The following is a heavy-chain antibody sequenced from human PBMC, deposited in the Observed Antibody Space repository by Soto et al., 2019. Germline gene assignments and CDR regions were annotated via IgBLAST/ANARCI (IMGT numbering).Heavy chain of an antibody. Sequence: PGGSLRLSCTVSGFAFNNYGINWVRQAPGKGLEWVSSISKSDYTYYSDSMKGRFTISRDNAKNSVSLQMNTLRVEDTAVYYCAREDSIIIPAVSDFWGQGTLVTVSS. CDR3: AREDSIIIPAVSDF. CDR1: GFAFNNYG. CDR2: ISKSDYT. J-gene: IGHJ4*02. D-gene: IGHD2-2*01. V-gene: IGHV3-21*01.